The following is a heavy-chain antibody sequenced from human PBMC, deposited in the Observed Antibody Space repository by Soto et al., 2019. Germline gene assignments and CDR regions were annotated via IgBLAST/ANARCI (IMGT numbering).Heavy chain of an antibody. CDR2: IFSNDEK. V-gene: IGHV2-26*01. Sequence: QVTLKESGPVLVKPTETLTLTCTVSGFSLSNARMGVSWIRQPPGKALEWLAHIFSNDEKSYSTSLKSRLTIAKDPPKSQVDLTITNMDPVDTPTYYCARGGVDTARVIHWFDPWGQGTLVTLSS. D-gene: IGHD5-18*01. CDR3: ARGGVDTARVIHWFDP. CDR1: GFSLSNARMG. J-gene: IGHJ5*02.